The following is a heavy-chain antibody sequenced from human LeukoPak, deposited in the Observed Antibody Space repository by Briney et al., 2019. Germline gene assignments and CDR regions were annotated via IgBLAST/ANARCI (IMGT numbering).Heavy chain of an antibody. V-gene: IGHV1-46*01. J-gene: IGHJ4*02. Sequence: ASVKVSCKASGYTSTSYYIHWVRQGPGQGLECVGIFSPSGTGIFYAQKFQGRVTMTRDTSTSTVYMELSSLRSEDTAVYYCARELSGSVDYWGQGTLVTVSS. CDR3: ARELSGSVDY. D-gene: IGHD5-12*01. CDR2: FSPSGTGI. CDR1: GYTSTSYY.